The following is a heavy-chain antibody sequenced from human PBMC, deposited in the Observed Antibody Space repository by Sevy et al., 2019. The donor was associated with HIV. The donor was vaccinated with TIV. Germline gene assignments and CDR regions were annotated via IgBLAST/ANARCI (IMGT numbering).Heavy chain of an antibody. CDR1: GFAFSTHA. Sequence: GGSLRLSCAASGFAFSTHAMHWARQAPGKGLEWVAVTSYEGTETFYAASVEGRFTISRDNSKNMLSLQINSLRPEDTAVYYCARDGGNSVKWYPLYWGHGTLVTVSS. CDR2: TSYEGTET. D-gene: IGHD2-2*01. J-gene: IGHJ4*01. V-gene: IGHV3-30-3*01. CDR3: ARDGGNSVKWYPLY.